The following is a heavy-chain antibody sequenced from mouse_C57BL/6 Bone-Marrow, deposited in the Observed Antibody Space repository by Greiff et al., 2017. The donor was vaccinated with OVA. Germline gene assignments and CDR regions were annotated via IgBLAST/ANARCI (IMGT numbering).Heavy chain of an antibody. D-gene: IGHD2-4*01. J-gene: IGHJ4*01. Sequence: QVQLQQSGAELVRPGASVTLSCKASGYTFTDYEMHWVKQTPVHGLEWIGAIAPETGGTAYNQKFKGKAILTADKSSSTAYMELRSLTSEDSAVYYCTRAYDYPMDYWGQGTSVTVSS. CDR2: IAPETGGT. CDR3: TRAYDYPMDY. V-gene: IGHV1-15*01. CDR1: GYTFTDYE.